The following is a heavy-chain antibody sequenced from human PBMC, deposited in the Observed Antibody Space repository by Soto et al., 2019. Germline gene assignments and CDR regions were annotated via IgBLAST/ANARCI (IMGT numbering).Heavy chain of an antibody. CDR2: IYYSGST. V-gene: IGHV4-59*01. Sequence: PSETLSLTCTVSGGSISSYYWSWIRQPPGKGLEWIGYIYYSGSTNYNPSLKSRVTISVDTSKNQFSLKLSSVTAADTAVYYCARETYYGMDAWGQGTTVTASS. CDR1: GGSISSYY. CDR3: ARETYYGMDA. J-gene: IGHJ6*02.